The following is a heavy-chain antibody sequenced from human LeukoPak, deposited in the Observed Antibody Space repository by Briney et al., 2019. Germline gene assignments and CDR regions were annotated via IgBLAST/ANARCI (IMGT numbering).Heavy chain of an antibody. CDR2: INHSGST. Sequence: SETLSFTCAVYGGSFSGYYWSWIRQPPGKGLEWIGEINHSGSTNYNPSLKSRVTISVDTSKNQFSLKLSSVTAADTAVYYCARGRYCPNGVCPDYYYYMDVWGKRTTVTVSS. CDR3: ARGRYCPNGVCPDYYYYMDV. J-gene: IGHJ6*03. V-gene: IGHV4-34*01. CDR1: GGSFSGYY. D-gene: IGHD2-8*01.